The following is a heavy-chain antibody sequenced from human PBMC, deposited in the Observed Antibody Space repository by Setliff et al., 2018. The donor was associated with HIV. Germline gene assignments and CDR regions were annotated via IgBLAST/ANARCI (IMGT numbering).Heavy chain of an antibody. J-gene: IGHJ3*02. D-gene: IGHD3-9*01. V-gene: IGHV3-64*02. CDR1: GFTFTNFA. Sequence: GESLRLSCAASGFTFTNFAMNWVRQAPGKGLEYVSGISSNGGSAYYADFVKGRFTISRDNSKNTLYLQMCSLRVEDMAVYYCARDVADDLNRYDAFDTWGQGTVVTVSS. CDR2: ISSNGGSA. CDR3: ARDVADDLNRYDAFDT.